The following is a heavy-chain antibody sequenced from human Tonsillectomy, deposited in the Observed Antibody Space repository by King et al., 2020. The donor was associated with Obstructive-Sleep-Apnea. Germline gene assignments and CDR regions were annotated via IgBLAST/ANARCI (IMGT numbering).Heavy chain of an antibody. CDR2: IYYSGST. D-gene: IGHD3-10*01. CDR3: ARFITMVRGAAADY. J-gene: IGHJ4*02. CDR1: GGSISSYY. V-gene: IGHV4-59*01. Sequence: VQLQESGPGLVKPSETLSLTCTVSGGSISSYYWSWIRQPPGKGLEWIGYIYYSGSTNYNPSLKSRVTISVDTSKNQFSLKLSSVTAADTAVYYCARFITMVRGAAADYWGQGTLVTVSS.